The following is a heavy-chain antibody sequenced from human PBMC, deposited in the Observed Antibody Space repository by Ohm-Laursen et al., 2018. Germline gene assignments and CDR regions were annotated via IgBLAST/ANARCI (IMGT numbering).Heavy chain of an antibody. CDR2: IYYSGTT. D-gene: IGHD5-12*01. CDR3: ARSYEYYYYGMDV. V-gene: IGHV4-61*08. Sequence: SQTLSLTCTVSGASIDTYYGFYWTWIRQPPGKVLEWIGSIYYSGTTTYNPSLKSRVTISVDTSKNQFSLKLSSVTAADTAVYYCARSYEYYYYGMDVWGQGTTVTVSS. J-gene: IGHJ6*02. CDR1: GASIDTYYGFY.